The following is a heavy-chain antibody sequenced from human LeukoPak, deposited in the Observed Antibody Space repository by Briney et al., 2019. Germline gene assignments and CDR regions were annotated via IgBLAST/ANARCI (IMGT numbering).Heavy chain of an antibody. V-gene: IGHV3-48*03. CDR1: GFTFSSYD. CDR3: ARTTYYYDSSGYGNWFDP. CDR2: ISSSGSTI. D-gene: IGHD3-22*01. Sequence: GGSLRLSCAASGFTFSSYDMNWVRQAPGKGLEWVSYISSSGSTIYYADSVKGRFTISRDNAKNSLYLQMNSLRAEDTAVYYCARTTYYYDSSGYGNWFDPWGQGTLVTVSS. J-gene: IGHJ5*02.